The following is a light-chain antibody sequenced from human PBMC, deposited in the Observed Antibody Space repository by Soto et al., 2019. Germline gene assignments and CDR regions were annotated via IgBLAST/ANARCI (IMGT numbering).Light chain of an antibody. CDR3: HVWDSSRDHPL. CDR2: YDT. Sequence: SYELTQPPSVSVGPGKTARITCGGINIGSKHVHWYQQKPGQAPVLVIYYDTDRPSGIPERFSGSNSGNTATLTISRVEAGDEADYYCHVWDSSRDHPLFGGGTKLTVL. J-gene: IGLJ2*01. V-gene: IGLV3-21*04. CDR1: NIGSKH.